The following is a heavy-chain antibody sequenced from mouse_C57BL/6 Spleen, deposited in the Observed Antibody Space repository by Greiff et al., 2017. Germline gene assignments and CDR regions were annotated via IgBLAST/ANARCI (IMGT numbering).Heavy chain of an antibody. CDR3: ARGYDGSSPDG. Sequence: VQLQESGAELVKPGASVKISCKASGYAFSSYWMNWVKQRPGKGLEWIGQIYPGDGDTNYNGKFKGKATLTADKSSSTAYMQLSSLTSEDSAFYFCARGYDGSSPDGWGQGTTLTVSS. CDR2: IYPGDGDT. J-gene: IGHJ2*01. V-gene: IGHV1-80*01. CDR1: GYAFSSYW. D-gene: IGHD1-1*01.